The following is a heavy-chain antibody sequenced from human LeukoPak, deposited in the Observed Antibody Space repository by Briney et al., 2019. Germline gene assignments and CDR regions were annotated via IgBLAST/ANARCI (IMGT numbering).Heavy chain of an antibody. D-gene: IGHD3-22*01. CDR2: IWYDGSNK. V-gene: IGHV3-33*01. Sequence: PGGSLRLSRAASGYTFSGYGIHWVRQAPGKGLEWVAVIWYDGSNKYYADSVKGRFTISRDNSKNTLYLQMSSLRAEDTAVYYCARSDYYDSSGYYVDLFDYWGQGTPVTVSS. J-gene: IGHJ4*02. CDR3: ARSDYYDSSGYYVDLFDY. CDR1: GYTFSGYG.